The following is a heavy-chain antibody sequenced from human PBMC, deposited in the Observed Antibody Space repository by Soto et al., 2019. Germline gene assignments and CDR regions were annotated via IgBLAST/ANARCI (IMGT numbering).Heavy chain of an antibody. CDR3: ATFPIQYYDFWSGSPYMDV. D-gene: IGHD3-3*01. CDR1: GYTFTSYD. Sequence: ASVKVSCKASGYTFTSYDINWVRQATGQGLEGMGWMNPNSGNTGYAQKFQGRVTMTRNTSISTAYMELSSLRSEDTAVYYCATFPIQYYDFWSGSPYMDVWSKGTTVIVSS. V-gene: IGHV1-8*01. J-gene: IGHJ6*03. CDR2: MNPNSGNT.